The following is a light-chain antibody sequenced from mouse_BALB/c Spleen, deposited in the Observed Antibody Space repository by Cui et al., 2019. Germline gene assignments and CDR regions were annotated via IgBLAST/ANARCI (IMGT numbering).Light chain of an antibody. CDR2: RTS. Sequence: QIVLTQSPAIMSASLGEKVTISCSASSSVSYMYWYQQKPGSSPKPLIYRTSNLASGVPARFSGSGSGTSYSLTIRSMEAEDAATYYCQQYHSYPFGGGTKLEIK. CDR1: SSVSY. J-gene: IGKJ1*01. CDR3: QQYHSYP. V-gene: IGKV4-61*01.